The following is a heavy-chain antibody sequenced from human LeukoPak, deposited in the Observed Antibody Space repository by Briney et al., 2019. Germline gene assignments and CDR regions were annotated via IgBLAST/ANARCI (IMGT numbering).Heavy chain of an antibody. D-gene: IGHD5-24*01. J-gene: IGHJ4*02. CDR3: ATFGRWLQLRY. CDR1: GFTFSSYA. V-gene: IGHV3-23*01. CDR2: VDRSSDST. Sequence: GRSLRLSCAASGFTFSSYAMNWVRQAPGRGLEWVSAVDRSSDSTYYADSVKGRFTISRDNSKNTLYLQMNSLRAEDTAVYYCATFGRWLQLRYWGQGTLVTVSS.